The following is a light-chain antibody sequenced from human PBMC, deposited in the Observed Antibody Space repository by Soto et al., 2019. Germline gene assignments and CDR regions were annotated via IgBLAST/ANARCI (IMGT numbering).Light chain of an antibody. CDR1: GSNIGSNY. Sequence: QSVLTQPPSASGTPGQRVTISCSGSGSNIGSNYVYWYQQLPGTAPKLPTFWNDHRPSGVPDRFSGSKSGTSASLAITGLRSEDEADYYCAAWDDSLSGVFGGGTKLTVL. CDR2: WND. J-gene: IGLJ2*01. CDR3: AAWDDSLSGV. V-gene: IGLV1-47*01.